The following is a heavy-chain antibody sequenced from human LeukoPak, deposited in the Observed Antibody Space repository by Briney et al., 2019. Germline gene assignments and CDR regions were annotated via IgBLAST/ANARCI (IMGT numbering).Heavy chain of an antibody. Sequence: GGSLRLSCTASEFTVSRNYMLWVRQAPGKGLEWVSLIFSNGDTHYADSVKGRFTISRDNSKNMLYLQLNSLRAGDTAMYYCAKNLGPFDVRGQGTMVTVSS. D-gene: IGHD3-16*01. CDR3: AKNLGPFDV. V-gene: IGHV3-53*01. J-gene: IGHJ3*01. CDR2: IFSNGDT. CDR1: EFTVSRNY.